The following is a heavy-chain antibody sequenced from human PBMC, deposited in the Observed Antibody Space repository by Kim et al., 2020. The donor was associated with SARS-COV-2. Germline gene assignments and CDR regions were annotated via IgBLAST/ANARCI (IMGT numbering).Heavy chain of an antibody. J-gene: IGHJ4*02. V-gene: IGHV4-59*01. CDR3: AGSSSWYDPQPLDY. CDR1: GGSISSYY. CDR2: IYYSGST. Sequence: SETLSLTCTVSGGSISSYYWSWIRQPPGKGLEWIGYIYYSGSTNYNPSLKSRVTISVDTSKNQFSLKLSSVTAADTAAYYCAGSSSWYDPQPLDYWGQGTLVTVSS. D-gene: IGHD6-13*01.